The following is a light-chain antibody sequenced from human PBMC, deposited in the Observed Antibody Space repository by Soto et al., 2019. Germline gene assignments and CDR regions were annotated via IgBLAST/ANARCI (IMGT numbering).Light chain of an antibody. CDR3: QQYGSSPPT. CDR1: QSVRSSY. V-gene: IGKV3-20*01. Sequence: EIELTQSPGTLSLSPGERATLSCRASQSVRSSYLAWYQQKPGQAPRLLIYGASSRATGIPDRFSGSGSGTDFTLTISRLEPEDFAVYYCQQYGSSPPTFGQGTKVEIK. J-gene: IGKJ1*01. CDR2: GAS.